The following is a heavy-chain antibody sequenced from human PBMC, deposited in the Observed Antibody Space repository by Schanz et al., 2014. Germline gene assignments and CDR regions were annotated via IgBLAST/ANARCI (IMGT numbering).Heavy chain of an antibody. V-gene: IGHV3-7*01. D-gene: IGHD6-13*01. CDR3: ARETIWAEAAFVY. CDR2: IKEDGSDK. CDR1: GFTFSSYW. J-gene: IGHJ4*02. Sequence: EVHLVESGGGLVQPGGSLRLSCAASGFTFSSYWMNWVRQAPGKGLEWVANIKEDGSDKYYVDSVKGRFTISRDNTKNSFYQQMNSLRAEDTAVYYWARETIWAEAAFVYWGQGTLVTVSS.